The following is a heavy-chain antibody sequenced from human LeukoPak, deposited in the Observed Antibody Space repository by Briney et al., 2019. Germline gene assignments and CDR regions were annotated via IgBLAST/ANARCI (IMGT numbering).Heavy chain of an antibody. D-gene: IGHD3-3*01. V-gene: IGHV3-48*01. CDR3: AKDMSMYYDFWSGPVNYYMDV. J-gene: IGHJ6*03. Sequence: GGSLRLSCAASGFIFSSYSMNWVRQAPGKGLEYISYISTSSSTIYYADSVKGRFTISRDNSKNTLYLQMNSLRAEDTAVYYCAKDMSMYYDFWSGPVNYYMDVWGKGTTVTVSS. CDR1: GFIFSSYS. CDR2: ISTSSSTI.